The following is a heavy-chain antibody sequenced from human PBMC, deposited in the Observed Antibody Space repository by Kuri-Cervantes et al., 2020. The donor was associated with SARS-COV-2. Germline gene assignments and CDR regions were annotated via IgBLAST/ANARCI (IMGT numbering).Heavy chain of an antibody. J-gene: IGHJ4*02. D-gene: IGHD2-15*01. CDR3: AKDPHGIVVVVAAIDQ. Sequence: GESLKISCEVSGFTLNTYAIHWVRQAPGKGLEWVAVISYDGSNKYYADSVKGRFTISRDNSKNTLYLQMDSLRPDDTAVYYCAKDPHGIVVVVAAIDQWGQGTLVTVSS. CDR1: GFTLNTYA. CDR2: ISYDGSNK. V-gene: IGHV3-30-3*01.